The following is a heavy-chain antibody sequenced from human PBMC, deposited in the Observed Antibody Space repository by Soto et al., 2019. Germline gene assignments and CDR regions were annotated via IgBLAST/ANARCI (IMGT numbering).Heavy chain of an antibody. Sequence: EVQLVDSGGGLVQPGGSLSLSCAASGFIFSNYVMSWVRQAPGKGVEWVSSISDSGGTSYYADSVKGRFTISRDNSKNTLYLQMNSLRAEDTAIYYCAKRPRALLTFDYWGQGTLVTVSS. CDR1: GFIFSNYV. CDR3: AKRPRALLTFDY. D-gene: IGHD1-26*01. J-gene: IGHJ4*02. CDR2: ISDSGGTS. V-gene: IGHV3-23*04.